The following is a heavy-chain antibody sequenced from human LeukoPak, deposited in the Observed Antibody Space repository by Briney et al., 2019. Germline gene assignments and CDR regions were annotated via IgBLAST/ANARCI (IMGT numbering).Heavy chain of an antibody. V-gene: IGHV4-39*02. Sequence: SETLSLTCIVSGDSISSGSFYWGWIRQPPGQGLEWIGSIDYSGSSYYNPSLQSRVTISVDTSKNQFSLKLSSVTAADTAVYYCARDRIAAAGPDDYWGQGTLVTVSS. CDR3: ARDRIAAAGPDDY. CDR1: GDSISSGSFY. CDR2: IDYSGSS. J-gene: IGHJ4*02. D-gene: IGHD6-13*01.